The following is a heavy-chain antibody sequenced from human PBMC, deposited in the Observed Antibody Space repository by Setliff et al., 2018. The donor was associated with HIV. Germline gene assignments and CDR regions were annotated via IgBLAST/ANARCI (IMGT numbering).Heavy chain of an antibody. D-gene: IGHD3-16*01. J-gene: IGHJ4*01. CDR1: GYTFTDRF. CDR3: AAGPFNWGQYF. CDR2: RYPRGDGT. Sequence: ASVKVSCKASGYTFTDRFITWFQQAPGKGLEWMGRRYPRGDGTVYAERFRGRLTLSADMSTNTAYMELDNLKSEDTAMYFCAAGPFNWGQYFWGHGTLVTVSS. V-gene: IGHV1-69-2*01.